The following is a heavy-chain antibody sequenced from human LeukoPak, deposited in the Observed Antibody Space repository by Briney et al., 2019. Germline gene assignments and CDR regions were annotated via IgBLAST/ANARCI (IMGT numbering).Heavy chain of an antibody. J-gene: IGHJ6*02. D-gene: IGHD6-13*01. CDR3: ARGGCAAAGCGMDV. V-gene: IGHV3-48*03. CDR2: ISSSSSTI. CDR1: GFTFSSYE. Sequence: GGSLRLSCAASGFTFSSYEMNWVRQAPGKGLEWVSYISSSSSTIYYADSVKGRFTISRDNAKNSLYLQMNSLRAEGTDIYYCARGGCAAAGCGMDVWGQGTTVTVSS.